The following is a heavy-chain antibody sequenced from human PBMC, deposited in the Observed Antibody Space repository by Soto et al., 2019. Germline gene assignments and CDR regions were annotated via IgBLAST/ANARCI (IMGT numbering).Heavy chain of an antibody. D-gene: IGHD3-3*01. Sequence: QLQLQESGPGLVKPSETLPLTCTVSGGSISSSSYYWGWIRQPPGKGLEWIGSIYYSGSTYYNPSLKSRVTISVDTSKNQFSLKLSSVTAADTAVYYCARQVTIFGVGLPDYYYYGMDVWGQGTTVTVSS. J-gene: IGHJ6*02. CDR3: ARQVTIFGVGLPDYYYYGMDV. CDR2: IYYSGST. V-gene: IGHV4-39*01. CDR1: GGSISSSSYY.